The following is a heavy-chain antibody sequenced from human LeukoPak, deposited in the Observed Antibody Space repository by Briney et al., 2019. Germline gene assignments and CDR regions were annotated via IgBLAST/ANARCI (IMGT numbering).Heavy chain of an antibody. CDR2: IRFDGGDT. Sequence: GGSLRLSCAASGFTFNNYWMHWVRQAPGMGLVWVSSIRFDGGDTAYADSAKGRFTISRDNAKNTMFLQMNNLRAEDTAVYYCAKEIDGFDVWGQGTPVTVSS. J-gene: IGHJ3*01. CDR3: AKEIDGFDV. CDR1: GFTFNNYW. V-gene: IGHV3-74*01.